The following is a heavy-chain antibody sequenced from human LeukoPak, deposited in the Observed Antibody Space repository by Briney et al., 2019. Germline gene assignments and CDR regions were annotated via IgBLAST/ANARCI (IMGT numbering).Heavy chain of an antibody. CDR1: GGSINNYF. D-gene: IGHD3-10*01. J-gene: IGHJ5*02. V-gene: IGHV4-59*01. Sequence: SETLSLTCTVSGGSINNYFWSWFRQPPGKGLEWIGYISYSGSTNYNPSLKSRVSTSVDTSKNHFSLRLSSVTAADTAFYYCARDNYRGVTNFDPWGQGTLVTVSS. CDR3: ARDNYRGVTNFDP. CDR2: ISYSGST.